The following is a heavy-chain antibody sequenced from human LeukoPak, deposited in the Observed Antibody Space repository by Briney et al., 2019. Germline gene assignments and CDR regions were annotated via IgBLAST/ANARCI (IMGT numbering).Heavy chain of an antibody. J-gene: IGHJ4*02. CDR2: IYYSGST. CDR3: ASLRPYYDSSGYYYDY. Sequence: SETLSLTCAVYGGSFSGYYWSWIRQPPGRRLEWIGYIYYSGSTNYNPSLKSRVTISVDTSKNQFSLKLSSVTAADTAVYYCASLRPYYDSSGYYYDYWGQGTLVTVSS. V-gene: IGHV4-59*08. CDR1: GGSFSGYY. D-gene: IGHD3-22*01.